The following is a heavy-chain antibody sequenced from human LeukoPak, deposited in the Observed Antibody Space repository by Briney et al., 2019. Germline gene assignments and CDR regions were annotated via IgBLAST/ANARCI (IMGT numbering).Heavy chain of an antibody. CDR3: ARSNQADDY. CDR2: INPGGSSI. D-gene: IGHD1-14*01. CDR1: GFTFNSYW. Sequence: PGGSLRLSCAASGFTFNSYWMHWVRQVPGKGLVWVARINPGGSSITYADSVKGRFTISRDNAKNTLYLRMDSLRAEDTGVYYCARSNQADDYWGQGTLVTVSS. J-gene: IGHJ4*02. V-gene: IGHV3-74*01.